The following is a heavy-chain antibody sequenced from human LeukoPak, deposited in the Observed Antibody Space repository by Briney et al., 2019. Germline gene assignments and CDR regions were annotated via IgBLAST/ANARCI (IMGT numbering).Heavy chain of an antibody. CDR3: ARDRQEVAGFEY. V-gene: IGHV4-59*01. CDR2: IYYRGST. D-gene: IGHD5-12*01. CDR1: GGSISSYY. J-gene: IGHJ4*02. Sequence: SETLSLTCTVSGGSISSYYWSWIRQPPGKGLEWIGYIYYRGSTNYNPSLKSRVTISVDTSKNQFSLKLSSVTAADTAVCYCARDRQEVAGFEYWGQGTLAIVSS.